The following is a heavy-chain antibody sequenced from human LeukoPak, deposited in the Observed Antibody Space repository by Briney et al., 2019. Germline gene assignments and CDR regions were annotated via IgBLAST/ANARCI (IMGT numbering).Heavy chain of an antibody. CDR2: IKSKTDGGTT. D-gene: IGHD5-12*01. J-gene: IGHJ3*02. V-gene: IGHV3-15*01. CDR3: TAGGVATIDAFDI. CDR1: GFTFSNAW. Sequence: GGSLRLSCAASGFTFSNAWMSWVRQAPGKGLEWVGRIKSKTDGGTTDYAAPVKGRFTISRDDSKNTLYLQMNSLKTEDTAVYYCTAGGVATIDAFDIWGQGTRVTVSS.